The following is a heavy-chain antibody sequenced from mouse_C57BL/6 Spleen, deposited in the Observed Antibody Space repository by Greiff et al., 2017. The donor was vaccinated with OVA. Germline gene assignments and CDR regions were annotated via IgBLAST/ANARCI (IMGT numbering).Heavy chain of an antibody. D-gene: IGHD1-3*01. CDR2: INPNYGTT. CDR1: GYSFTDYN. J-gene: IGHJ2*01. V-gene: IGHV1-39*01. Sequence: EVQLVESGPELVKPGASVKISCKASGYSFTDYNMNWVKQSNGKSLEWIGVINPNYGTTSYNQKFKGKATLTVDQSSSTAYMQLNSLTSEDSAVYYCARKGGAQAQGNYFDYWGQGTTLTVSS. CDR3: ARKGGAQAQGNYFDY.